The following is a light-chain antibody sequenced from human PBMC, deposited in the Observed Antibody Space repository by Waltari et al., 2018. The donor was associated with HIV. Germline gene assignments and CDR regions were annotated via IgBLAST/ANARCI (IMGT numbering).Light chain of an antibody. Sequence: QSALTQPPSASGSLGQSVTSSCTGTSSDVGGHNYVSWYQQYPGEAPKLIIYDVNKRPSGVPDRFSGSKSGNTASLTVSGLQGEDEAQYYCSAYAGSNNLVLFGGGTKLTVL. J-gene: IGLJ2*01. CDR3: SAYAGSNNLVL. V-gene: IGLV2-8*01. CDR1: SSDVGGHNY. CDR2: DVN.